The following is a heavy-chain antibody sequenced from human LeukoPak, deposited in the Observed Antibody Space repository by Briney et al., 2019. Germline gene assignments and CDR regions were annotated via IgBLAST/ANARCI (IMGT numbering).Heavy chain of an antibody. J-gene: IGHJ5*02. CDR1: GYTFTGYY. Sequence: GASVKVSRKASGYTFTGYYMHWVRQAPGQGLEWKGWINPNSGGTNYAQKFQGRVTMTRDTSISTSYMELSRLRSDDTAVYYCARDASPVTPNWFDPWGQGTLVTVSS. CDR3: ARDASPVTPNWFDP. V-gene: IGHV1-2*02. D-gene: IGHD4-17*01. CDR2: INPNSGGT.